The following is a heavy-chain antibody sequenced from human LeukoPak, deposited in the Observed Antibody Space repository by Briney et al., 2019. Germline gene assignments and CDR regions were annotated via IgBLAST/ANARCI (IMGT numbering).Heavy chain of an antibody. CDR2: INWNGGST. CDR3: ARHLSGVTGYTYGRGIDY. J-gene: IGHJ4*02. V-gene: IGHV3-20*04. CDR1: GFTFHNYG. Sequence: GGSLRLSCAASGFTFHNYGMSWVRQAPGKGLEWVSGINWNGGSTDYADSVKGRFTISRDNAKTSLYLQMNSLRAEDTAVFYCARHLSGVTGYTYGRGIDYWGQGTLVTVSS. D-gene: IGHD5-18*01.